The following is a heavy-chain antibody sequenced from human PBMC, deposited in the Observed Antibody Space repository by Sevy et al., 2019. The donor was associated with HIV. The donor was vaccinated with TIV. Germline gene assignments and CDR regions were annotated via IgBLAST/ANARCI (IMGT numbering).Heavy chain of an antibody. CDR3: VREGVGGYSYSFDC. Sequence: GGSLRLSCAASGFSFSVYWMSWVRQAPGKGLEWVATLKQDGSEKYYGDSVKGRFTISRDNAKNKLNLQMNSLRAEDTAVYYCVREGVGGYSYSFDCWGQGTLVTVSS. J-gene: IGHJ4*02. CDR2: LKQDGSEK. CDR1: GFSFSVYW. D-gene: IGHD5-18*01. V-gene: IGHV3-7*01.